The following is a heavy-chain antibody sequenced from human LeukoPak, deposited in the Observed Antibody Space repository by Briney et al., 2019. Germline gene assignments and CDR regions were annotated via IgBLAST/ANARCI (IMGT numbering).Heavy chain of an antibody. CDR2: ISYDGSNK. V-gene: IGHV3-30*01. D-gene: IGHD3-22*01. CDR1: GFTFSSYA. J-gene: IGHJ4*02. CDR3: ARAYYYDSSGYPFDY. Sequence: GRSLRLSCAASGFTFSSYAMHWVRQAPGKGLEWVAVISYDGSNKYYADSVKGRFTISRDNSKDTLYLQMNSLRAEDTAVYYCARAYYYDSSGYPFDYWGQGTLVTVSP.